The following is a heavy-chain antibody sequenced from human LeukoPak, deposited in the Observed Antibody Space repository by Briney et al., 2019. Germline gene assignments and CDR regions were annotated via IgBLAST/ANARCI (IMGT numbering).Heavy chain of an antibody. J-gene: IGHJ4*02. CDR1: GYTFTGYY. D-gene: IGHD3-3*01. V-gene: IGHV1-2*02. Sequence: ASVKVSCKASGYTFTGYYMHWVRQAPGQGLEWMGWINPNSGGTNYAQKCQGRVTMTRDTSISTAYMELSRLRSDDTAVYYCARVVYVLRSLEWLPDYWGQGTLVTVSS. CDR2: INPNSGGT. CDR3: ARVVYVLRSLEWLPDY.